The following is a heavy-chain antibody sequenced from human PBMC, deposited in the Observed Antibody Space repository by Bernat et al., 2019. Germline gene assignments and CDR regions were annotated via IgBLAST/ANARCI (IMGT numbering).Heavy chain of an antibody. CDR2: INHSGST. CDR3: AGGVELDIVVVPAGPKHYYFEY. J-gene: IGHJ4*02. V-gene: IGHV4-34*01. D-gene: IGHD2-2*03. Sequence: QVQLQQWGAGLLKPSETLSLTCAVYGGSFSGYYWSWIRQPPGKGLEWIGEINHSGSTNYNPSLKSRVTISVDTSKNQFSLKLSSGEAANTVVYYCAGGVELDIVVVPAGPKHYYFEYWGQGTLVNVSS. CDR1: GGSFSGYY.